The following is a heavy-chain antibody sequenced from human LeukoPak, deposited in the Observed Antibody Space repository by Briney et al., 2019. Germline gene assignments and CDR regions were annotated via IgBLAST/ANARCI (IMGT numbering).Heavy chain of an antibody. Sequence: GGSLRLSCAASGFYFRDHWMDWVRQAPGKGLEWVGHIKTDGSETYYLDSLKGRISISRDNTNNALYLQMNSLRVEDTAVYYCVKNDGWFHLAQWGQGALVTVSS. CDR3: VKNDGWFHLAQ. CDR2: IKTDGSET. J-gene: IGHJ4*02. CDR1: GFYFRDHW. V-gene: IGHV3-7*03. D-gene: IGHD6-19*01.